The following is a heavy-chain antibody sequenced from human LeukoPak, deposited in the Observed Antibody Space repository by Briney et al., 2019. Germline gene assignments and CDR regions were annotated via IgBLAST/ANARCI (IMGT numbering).Heavy chain of an antibody. CDR1: GFTVSSNY. D-gene: IGHD1-26*01. CDR3: TRASGSYNPFDY. J-gene: IGHJ4*02. V-gene: IGHV3-33*08. CDR2: IWYDGSNT. Sequence: GGSLRLSCAASGFTVSSNYVSWVRQAPGKGLEWVAVIWYDGSNTYYADSVKGRLTISRDNSKQTLYLQMNSLRGDDTAVYYCTRASGSYNPFDYWGQGTLVTVSS.